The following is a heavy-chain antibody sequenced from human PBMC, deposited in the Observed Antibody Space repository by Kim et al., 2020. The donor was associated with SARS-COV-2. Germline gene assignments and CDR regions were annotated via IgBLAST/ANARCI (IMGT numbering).Heavy chain of an antibody. CDR3: AKALSSSWNYYYYYGMDV. CDR2: ISGSGGST. J-gene: IGHJ6*02. D-gene: IGHD6-13*01. V-gene: IGHV3-23*01. Sequence: GGSLRLSCAASGFTFSSYAMSWVRQAPGKGLEWVSAISGSGGSTYYADSVKGRFTISRDNSKNTLYLQMNSLRAEDTAVYYCAKALSSSWNYYYYYGMDVWGQGTTVTVSS. CDR1: GFTFSSYA.